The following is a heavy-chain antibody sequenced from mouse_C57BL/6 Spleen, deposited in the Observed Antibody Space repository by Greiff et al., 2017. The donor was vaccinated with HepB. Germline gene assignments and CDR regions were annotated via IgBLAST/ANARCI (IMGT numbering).Heavy chain of an antibody. J-gene: IGHJ2*01. D-gene: IGHD1-1*01. Sequence: VQLQQSGPELVKPGASVKISCKASGYAFSSSWMNWVKQRPGKGLEWIGRIYPGDGDTNYNGKFKGKATLTADKSSSTAYMQLSSLTSEDSAVYFCERSYYYGSSYFDYWGQGTTLTVSS. V-gene: IGHV1-82*01. CDR2: IYPGDGDT. CDR1: GYAFSSSW. CDR3: ERSYYYGSSYFDY.